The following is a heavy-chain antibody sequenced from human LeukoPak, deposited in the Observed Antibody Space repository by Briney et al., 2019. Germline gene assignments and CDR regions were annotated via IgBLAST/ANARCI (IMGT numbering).Heavy chain of an antibody. CDR1: GFSFSIYE. D-gene: IGHD3-10*01. V-gene: IGHV3-48*03. CDR2: ISSSGSTI. J-gene: IGHJ4*02. Sequence: PGGSLRLSCAASGFSFSIYEMNWVRQAPGKGLEWVSYISSSGSTIYYADSVKGRFTISRDNAKNSLYLQMNSLRAEDTAVYYCARGDLYGSGSAEFYFDYWGQGTLVTVSS. CDR3: ARGDLYGSGSAEFYFDY.